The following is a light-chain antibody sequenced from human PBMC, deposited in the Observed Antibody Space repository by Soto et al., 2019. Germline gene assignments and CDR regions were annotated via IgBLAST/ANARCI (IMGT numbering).Light chain of an antibody. V-gene: IGLV1-40*01. CDR1: SSNIGAGYG. Sequence: QSVLTQPPSLSGAPGQRVTISCTGSSSNIGAGYGVHWYQQLPGTVPKLLIFGNSNRPSGVPDRFSGSKSGTSASLAISGLQAEDEADYYCHSYDRSLSGSIFGGGTKLTVL. CDR2: GNS. J-gene: IGLJ2*01. CDR3: HSYDRSLSGSI.